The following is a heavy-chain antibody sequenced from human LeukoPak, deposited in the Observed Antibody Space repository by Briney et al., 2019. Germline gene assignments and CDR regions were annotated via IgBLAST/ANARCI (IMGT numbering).Heavy chain of an antibody. CDR3: ATGYSGSNRAY. J-gene: IGHJ4*02. CDR1: GFTFSGYW. D-gene: IGHD1-26*01. V-gene: IGHV3-74*01. Sequence: GGSLRLSCAASGFTFSGYWMYWVRQAPGKGLVWVSRINSDGSSTSYADSVKGRLTISRDNAVNTLYLQMNSLRAEDTGVYYCATGYSGSNRAYWGQGTLVTVSS. CDR2: INSDGSST.